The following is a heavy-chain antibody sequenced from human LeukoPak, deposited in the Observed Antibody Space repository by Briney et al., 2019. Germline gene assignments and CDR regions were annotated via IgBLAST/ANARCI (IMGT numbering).Heavy chain of an antibody. J-gene: IGHJ4*02. CDR1: GGSISSSSYY. CDR3: ARETYYYDRLFDY. Sequence: PSETLSLTCTVSGGSISSSSYYWGWIRQPPGKGLEWIGSIYYSGSTYYDPSLKSRVTISVDTSKNQFSLKLSSVTAADTAVYYCARETYYYDRLFDYWGQGTLVTVSS. V-gene: IGHV4-39*07. D-gene: IGHD3-22*01. CDR2: IYYSGST.